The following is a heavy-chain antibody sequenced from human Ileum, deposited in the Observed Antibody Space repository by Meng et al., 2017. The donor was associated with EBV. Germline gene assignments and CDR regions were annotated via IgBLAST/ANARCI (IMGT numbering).Heavy chain of an antibody. CDR3: ARVRVIPAAIGFDY. D-gene: IGHD2-2*02. CDR2: IYRGGGT. V-gene: IGHV4-4*02. J-gene: IGHJ4*02. Sequence: GPLPDSAPGLVKPSGTLSLTGAVSGGSISSSDWWSWVRQPPGKGLEWIGEIYRGGGTNYNASLKSRVTISVDTSKNHFSLKLNSVTAADTAVYYCARVRVIPAAIGFDYWGQGTLVTVSS. CDR1: GGSISSSDW.